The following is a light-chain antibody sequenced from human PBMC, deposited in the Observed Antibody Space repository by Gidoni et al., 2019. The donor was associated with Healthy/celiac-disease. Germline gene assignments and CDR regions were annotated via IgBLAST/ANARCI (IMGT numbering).Light chain of an antibody. CDR2: WAS. CDR1: QSGLYSSNNKNY. J-gene: IGKJ1*01. Sequence: DIVLTQSPDSLAVSLGERATINCKSSQSGLYSSNNKNYLAWYQQKPGQPPKLLIYWASTRESGVPDRFSGGGSGTDFTLTISSLQAEDVAVYYCQQYYSTPLTFGQGTKVEIK. CDR3: QQYYSTPLT. V-gene: IGKV4-1*01.